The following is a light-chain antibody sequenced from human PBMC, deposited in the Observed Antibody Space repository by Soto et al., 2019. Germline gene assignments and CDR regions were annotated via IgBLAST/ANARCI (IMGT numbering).Light chain of an antibody. CDR1: QSVSSSY. V-gene: IGKV3-20*01. CDR3: QQYGSSQT. J-gene: IGKJ1*01. Sequence: EIALTQSPGTLSLSPGDRATLSCRASQSVSSSYLAWYQQKPGQAPRLLIYGASSRATGIPDRFSGSGSETDFTLTISRLEPEDFAVYYCQQYGSSQTFGQGTKVEIK. CDR2: GAS.